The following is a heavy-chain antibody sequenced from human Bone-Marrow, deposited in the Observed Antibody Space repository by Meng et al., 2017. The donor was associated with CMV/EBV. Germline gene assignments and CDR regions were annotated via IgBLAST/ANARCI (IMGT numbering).Heavy chain of an antibody. CDR3: AHRRGGYCSSTSCYKGMGGMDV. J-gene: IGHJ6*02. CDR1: GISLSNARMG. Sequence: SGPTLVKPTETLTLTCTVSGISLSNARMGVSWIRQPPGKALEWLAHIFSNDEKSYSTSLKSRLTISKDTSKSQVVLTMTNMDPVDTATYYCAHRRGGYCSSTSCYKGMGGMDVWGQGTTVTVSS. CDR2: IFSNDEK. D-gene: IGHD2-2*02. V-gene: IGHV2-26*01.